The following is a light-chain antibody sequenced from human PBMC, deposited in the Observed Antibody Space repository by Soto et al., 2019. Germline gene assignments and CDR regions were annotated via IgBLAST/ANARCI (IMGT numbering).Light chain of an antibody. CDR1: SSNIGAGYD. CDR3: QSYDSSLRAPDV. J-gene: IGLJ1*01. CDR2: GNS. V-gene: IGLV1-40*01. Sequence: QSVLTQPPSVSGAPGQRVTISCTGSSSNIGAGYDVHWYQQLPGTAPKLLIYGNSNRPSGVPDRFSGSKSGTSASLAITGLQAEDEADYYCQSYDSSLRAPDVFGTGTQLTVL.